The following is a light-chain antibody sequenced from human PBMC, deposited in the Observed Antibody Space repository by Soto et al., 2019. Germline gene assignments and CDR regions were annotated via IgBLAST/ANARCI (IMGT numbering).Light chain of an antibody. CDR3: MQITHPPYT. J-gene: IGKJ2*01. CDR2: KIS. CDR1: KSLVNGAETY. Sequence: DVVLTQTPLSSPVTLGQPASISCRSSKSLVNGAETYLNCLQQRPGQPPILLIYKISNRLSGVPDRFSGSGAGTEFTLKISRVEAEDVGVYYCMQITHPPYTFGQGTKLEI. V-gene: IGKV2-24*01.